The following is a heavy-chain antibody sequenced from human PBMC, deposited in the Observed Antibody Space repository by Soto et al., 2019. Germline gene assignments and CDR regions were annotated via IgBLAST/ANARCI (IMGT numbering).Heavy chain of an antibody. D-gene: IGHD6-13*01. CDR2: INVGNGNT. J-gene: IGHJ6*03. Sequence: ASVKVSCKASGYPSTNYAMHWVRQAPGQRLEWMGWINVGNGNTKYSQNFQGRVTITRDTSASTAYMELSNLRTEDTAVYYCANLSAAGASPYYYYMDVWGKGNTVTVSS. V-gene: IGHV1-3*01. CDR1: GYPSTNYA. CDR3: ANLSAAGASPYYYYMDV.